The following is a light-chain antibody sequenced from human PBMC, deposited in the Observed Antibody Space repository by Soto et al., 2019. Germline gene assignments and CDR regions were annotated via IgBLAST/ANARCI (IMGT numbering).Light chain of an antibody. CDR2: DDN. Sequence: QSVLTQPPSVSAAPGQKVTISCSGSSSNIGGNSVSWYQQLPGTAPKLLIYDDNKRPSGIPDRFSGSKSGTSATLGITGFQNGDEADYYCGSWDSSMSAYVFGTGITVTVL. J-gene: IGLJ1*01. V-gene: IGLV1-51*01. CDR3: GSWDSSMSAYV. CDR1: SSNIGGNS.